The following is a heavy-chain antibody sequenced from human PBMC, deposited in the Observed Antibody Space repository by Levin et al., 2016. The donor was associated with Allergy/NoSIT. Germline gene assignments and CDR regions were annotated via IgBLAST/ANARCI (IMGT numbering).Heavy chain of an antibody. CDR2: INRGGCT. Sequence: ESLKISCGVYGGSFSNYFWSWSRQPPGKGLECIGKINRGGCTNYNPSLKSRVTISVDTSKNQFSLNLNSVTAADTAVYYCARGGTRPGDETDGLDYWGQGTLVTVSS. J-gene: IGHJ4*02. CDR3: ARGGTRPGDETDGLDY. CDR1: GGSFSNYF. D-gene: IGHD7-27*01. V-gene: IGHV4-34*01.